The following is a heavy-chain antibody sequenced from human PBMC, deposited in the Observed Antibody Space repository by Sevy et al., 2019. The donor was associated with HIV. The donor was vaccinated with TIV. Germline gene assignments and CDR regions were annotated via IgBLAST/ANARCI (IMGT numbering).Heavy chain of an antibody. CDR3: AGGRFDSSGSFDAFDI. CDR2: IYGSGSTT. D-gene: IGHD3-22*01. CDR1: GFTVVSYA. J-gene: IGHJ3*02. Sequence: GGSLRLSCKPSGFTVVSYAMNWVRQAPGKGLEWVSTIYGSGSTTYHVDSLRGRFSISRDDSKNTLYLQMNSLKTEDTAVYYCAGGRFDSSGSFDAFDIWGQGTMVTVSS. V-gene: IGHV3-23*01.